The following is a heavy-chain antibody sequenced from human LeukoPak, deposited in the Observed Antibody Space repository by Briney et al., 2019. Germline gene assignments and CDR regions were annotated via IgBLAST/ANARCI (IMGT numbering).Heavy chain of an antibody. CDR1: GGXISSYY. V-gene: IGHV4-59*08. Sequence: PSETLSLTCTVSGGXISSYYCTWTRQPPGEGLEWIGYIYNSRSTNYNPSLNSRVTISVDASKNQFSLKLNSVTAADTAVYYCARRNVLTEGEAFDIWGQGTMVTVSS. D-gene: IGHD3-9*01. CDR3: ARRNVLTEGEAFDI. CDR2: IYNSRST. J-gene: IGHJ3*02.